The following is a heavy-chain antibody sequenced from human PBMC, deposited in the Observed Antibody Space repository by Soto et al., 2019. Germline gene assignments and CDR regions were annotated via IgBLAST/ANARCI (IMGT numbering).Heavy chain of an antibody. V-gene: IGHV1-8*01. Sequence: QVQLVQSGAEVKKPGASVKVSCKASGYTFTSYDINWVRQATGQGLEWMGWMNPNSGNTDYAQKFQGRVTMTRNTSISTAYMELSSLRSEDTAVYYCARDHSSGWYGPYYYYGMDVWGQGTTVTVSS. CDR1: GYTFTSYD. D-gene: IGHD6-19*01. J-gene: IGHJ6*02. CDR2: MNPNSGNT. CDR3: ARDHSSGWYGPYYYYGMDV.